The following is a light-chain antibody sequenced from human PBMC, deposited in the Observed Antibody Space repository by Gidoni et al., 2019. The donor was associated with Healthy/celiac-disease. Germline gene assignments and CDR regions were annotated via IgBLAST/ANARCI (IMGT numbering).Light chain of an antibody. V-gene: IGKV3-20*01. J-gene: IGKJ3*01. Sequence: EIVLTQSPGTLSLSPGERATLSCRASQSVSSSYLAWYQQKPGQAPRLLIYGASSRATGIPDRFSGSGSGTDFTLTISRLEPEDFAVYYCQQYGSSPCFGPGTKVEIK. CDR1: QSVSSSY. CDR2: GAS. CDR3: QQYGSSPC.